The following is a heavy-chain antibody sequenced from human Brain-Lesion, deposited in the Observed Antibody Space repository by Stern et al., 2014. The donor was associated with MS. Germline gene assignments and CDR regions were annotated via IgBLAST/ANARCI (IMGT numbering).Heavy chain of an antibody. J-gene: IGHJ4*02. CDR2: IYYSGLP. Sequence: VQLLESGPGLVKPSETLSLTCTVSGGSISSSTYYWAWIRQPPGKGLEWIGNIYYSGLPYYKPSLKSRVTISVDMSKNQFSLKLSSVTAADTAIYYCARHDSVPRPSQLYSARDRGPGYFDYWGQGTLVTVSS. V-gene: IGHV4-39*01. D-gene: IGHD1-26*01. CDR3: ARHDSVPRPSQLYSARDRGPGYFDY. CDR1: GGSISSSTYY.